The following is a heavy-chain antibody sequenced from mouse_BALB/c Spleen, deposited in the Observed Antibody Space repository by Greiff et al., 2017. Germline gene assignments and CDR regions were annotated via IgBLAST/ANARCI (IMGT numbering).Heavy chain of an antibody. V-gene: IGHV14-1*02. CDR3: ARNYYYGSTRYAD. CDR1: GFNIKDYY. J-gene: IGHJ3*01. Sequence: EVQLQQSGAELVRPGALVKLSCKASGFNIKDYYMHWVKQRPEQGLEWIGWIDPENGNTIYDPKFQGKASITADTSSNTAYLQLSSLTSEDTAVYYCARNYYYGSTRYADWGQGTLVTVSA. D-gene: IGHD1-1*01. CDR2: IDPENGNT.